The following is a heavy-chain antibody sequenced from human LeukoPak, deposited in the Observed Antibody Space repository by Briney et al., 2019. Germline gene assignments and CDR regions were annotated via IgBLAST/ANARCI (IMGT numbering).Heavy chain of an antibody. CDR2: IDPSDSYT. Sequence: GESLKISCKGSGYSFTSYWISWVRQMPGKGLEWMGRIDPSDSYTNHSPSFQAHVTISADKSISTAYLQWSSLKASDTAMYYCERGTTGTTVDYWGQGTLVTVSS. D-gene: IGHD1-1*01. V-gene: IGHV5-10-1*01. CDR1: GYSFTSYW. J-gene: IGHJ4*02. CDR3: ERGTTGTTVDY.